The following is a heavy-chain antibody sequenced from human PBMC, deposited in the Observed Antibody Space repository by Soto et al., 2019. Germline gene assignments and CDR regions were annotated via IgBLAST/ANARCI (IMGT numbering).Heavy chain of an antibody. CDR3: ARYGSGSYYPTTFDY. J-gene: IGHJ4*02. CDR2: INNNGNT. V-gene: IGHV4-59*02. CDR1: GGSVSGYH. Sequence: SETLSLTCNVSGGSVSGYHWSWIRQPPGKGLEWIGYINNNGNTDYNPSLESRVTISVDTSKNQFSLKLSSVTAADTAVYFCARYGSGSYYPTTFDYWGQGTLVTVSS. D-gene: IGHD3-10*01.